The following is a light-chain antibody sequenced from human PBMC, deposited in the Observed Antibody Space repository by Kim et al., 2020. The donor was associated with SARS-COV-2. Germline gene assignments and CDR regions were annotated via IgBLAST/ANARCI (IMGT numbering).Light chain of an antibody. J-gene: IGLJ1*01. Sequence: QSALTQPASVSGSPGQTVTISCTGTSSDVGGQIYVSWYQQHPDKAPKLMIYDVTKRPPGFSDRFSGSKSGNTASLTISGLQSEDDADYYCSSSTSANTYLFGTGTKVTVL. CDR2: DVT. V-gene: IGLV2-14*01. CDR3: SSSTSANTYL. CDR1: SSDVGGQIY.